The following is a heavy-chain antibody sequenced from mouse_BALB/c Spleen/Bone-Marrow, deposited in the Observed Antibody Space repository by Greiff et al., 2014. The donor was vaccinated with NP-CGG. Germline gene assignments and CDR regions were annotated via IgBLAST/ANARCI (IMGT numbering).Heavy chain of an antibody. CDR1: GFTFSSYD. CDR2: IGSGGSYT. CDR3: SRLSYDYDGAWFAY. D-gene: IGHD2-4*01. Sequence: EVKLVESGGGLVRPGGSLKLSCAASGFTFSSYDMSWVRQTPDKRLEWVATIGSGGSYTYYPDSVKGRFTISRDNAKNTLYLQMSSLKSEDTAMYYCSRLSYDYDGAWFAYWGQGTLVTVSA. V-gene: IGHV5-6*03. J-gene: IGHJ3*01.